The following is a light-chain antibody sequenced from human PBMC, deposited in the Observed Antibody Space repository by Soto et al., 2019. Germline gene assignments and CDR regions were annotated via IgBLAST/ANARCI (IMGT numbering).Light chain of an antibody. CDR1: SSDFGTYKY. J-gene: IGLJ2*01. V-gene: IGLV2-14*01. Sequence: QSALTQPASVSGSPGQSITISCTGTSSDFGTYKYVSWYQQLPGKAPKLMIYEVSNRPSGVSNRFSGSKSGNTASLTISELQAEDEADYYCSSYTSRSTPVFGGGTKVTVL. CDR3: SSYTSRSTPV. CDR2: EVS.